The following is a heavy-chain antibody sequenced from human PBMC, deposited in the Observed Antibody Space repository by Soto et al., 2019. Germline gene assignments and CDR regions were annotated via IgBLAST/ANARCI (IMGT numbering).Heavy chain of an antibody. CDR3: AKQRAIAVGYGVGY. CDR2: ISGSGGST. V-gene: IGHV3-23*01. CDR1: GFTFSSYA. D-gene: IGHD6-19*01. J-gene: IGHJ4*02. Sequence: PGGSLRLSCAASGFTFSSYAMSWVRQAPGKGLEWVSAISGSGGSTYYADSVKGRFTISRDNSKNTLYLQMNSLRAEDTAVYYCAKQRAIAVGYGVGYWGQGTLVTVSS.